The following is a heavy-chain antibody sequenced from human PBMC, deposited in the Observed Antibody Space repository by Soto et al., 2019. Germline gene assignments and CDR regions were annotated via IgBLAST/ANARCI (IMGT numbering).Heavy chain of an antibody. V-gene: IGHV4-59*01. J-gene: IGHJ3*02. CDR3: ARALRLYDILTGYSRRLAGHAFDI. D-gene: IGHD3-9*01. Sequence: SETLSLTCTVSGGSISSYYWSWIRQPPGKGLEWIGYIYYSGSTNYNPSLKSRVTISVDTSKNQFSLKLSSVTAADTAVYYCARALRLYDILTGYSRRLAGHAFDIWGQGTMVTVSS. CDR1: GGSISSYY. CDR2: IYYSGST.